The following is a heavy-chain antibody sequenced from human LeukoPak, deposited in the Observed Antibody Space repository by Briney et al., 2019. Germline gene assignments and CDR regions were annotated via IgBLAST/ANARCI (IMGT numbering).Heavy chain of an antibody. CDR3: ARGQRRITMVRGVIGYDWDY. CDR1: GYTFTSYD. Sequence: GASVKVSCKASGYTFTSYDINWVRQATGQGLEWMGWMNPNSGNTGYAQKFQGRVTMTRNTSISTAYMELSSLRSEDTAVYYCARGQRRITMVRGVIGYDWDYWGQGTLVTVSS. D-gene: IGHD3-10*01. J-gene: IGHJ4*02. V-gene: IGHV1-8*01. CDR2: MNPNSGNT.